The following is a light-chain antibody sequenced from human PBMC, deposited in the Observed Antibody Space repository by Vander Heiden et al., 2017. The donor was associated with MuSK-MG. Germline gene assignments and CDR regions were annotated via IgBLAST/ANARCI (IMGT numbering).Light chain of an antibody. V-gene: IGKV1-33*01. J-gene: IGKJ2*01. CDR1: QDIGNY. CDR2: DAA. CDR3: QQYDNVPYT. Sequence: DIQMTQSPSSLSASVGDRVTISCQASQDIGNYLNWYQQRPREPPKFLIYDAANLETGVPSRFSGTGSGTDFTLTISSLQPEDVATYYCQQYDNVPYTFGQGTKLEI.